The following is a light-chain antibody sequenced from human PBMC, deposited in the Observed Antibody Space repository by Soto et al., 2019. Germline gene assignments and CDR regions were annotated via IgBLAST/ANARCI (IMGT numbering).Light chain of an antibody. J-gene: IGKJ1*01. Sequence: DIQMTQSPSTLSASVGDRVTVTCRASQTIGSWLAWYQQKPGRAPKLLIFGASSLESGVPSRFSGNGSGTEFTLTISGLQPDDFASYYCQQYNSYSGMFGQGTKVDIK. V-gene: IGKV1-5*01. CDR2: GAS. CDR3: QQYNSYSGM. CDR1: QTIGSW.